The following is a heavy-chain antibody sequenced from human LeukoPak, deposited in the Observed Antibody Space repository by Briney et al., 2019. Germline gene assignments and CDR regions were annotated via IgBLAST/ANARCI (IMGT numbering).Heavy chain of an antibody. Sequence: ASVKVSCKASGYTFTSYGISWVRQAPGQGLEWMGWISAYNGNTNYAQKLQGRVTMTTDTSTSTAYMELRSLRSDDTAVYYCARDALGLSTSHWFDDYWGQGTLVTVSS. V-gene: IGHV1-18*01. CDR1: GYTFTSYG. CDR2: ISAYNGNT. D-gene: IGHD2-2*01. J-gene: IGHJ4*02. CDR3: ARDALGLSTSHWFDDY.